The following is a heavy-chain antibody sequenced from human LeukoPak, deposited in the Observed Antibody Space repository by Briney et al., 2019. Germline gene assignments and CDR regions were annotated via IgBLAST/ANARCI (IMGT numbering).Heavy chain of an antibody. CDR2: IYSGGST. V-gene: IGHV3-66*04. D-gene: IGHD7-27*01. Sequence: PGGSLRLSCAASGFTVSSNYMIWVRQAPGKGLEWVSIIYSGGSTYYADSVKGRFTISRDNSKNTLYLQMNSLRAEDMAVYYCARLTNRAIDYWGQGTLVTVSS. J-gene: IGHJ4*02. CDR3: ARLTNRAIDY. CDR1: GFTVSSNY.